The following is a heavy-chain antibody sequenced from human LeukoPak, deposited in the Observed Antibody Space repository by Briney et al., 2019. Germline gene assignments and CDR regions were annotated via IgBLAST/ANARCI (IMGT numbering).Heavy chain of an antibody. CDR3: ARTGIAAALGDWLDP. J-gene: IGHJ5*02. Sequence: ASVTVSCKASGYTFTNYGISWVRQAPGQALEWIGLISTYNGNTNNAQKFQGRVTMTTDTSTRTAYMELRSLNSDDTAVYYCARTGIAAALGDWLDPWGQGTLVTVSS. CDR1: GYTFTNYG. V-gene: IGHV1-18*01. D-gene: IGHD6-13*01. CDR2: ISTYNGNT.